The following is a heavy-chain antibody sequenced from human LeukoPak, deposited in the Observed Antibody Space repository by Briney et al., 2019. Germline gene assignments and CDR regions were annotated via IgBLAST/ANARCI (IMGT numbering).Heavy chain of an antibody. CDR1: SGSISSTNYC. D-gene: IGHD2-8*01. CDR3: AREGDKYANWFDT. J-gene: IGHJ5*02. V-gene: IGHV4-61*01. Sequence: SETLSLTCTVSSGSISSTNYCWGWIRQPPGKGLEWIGYIYSSGSTNYNPSLKSRATISLDTSKNQFSLNLSSVTAADTAVYYCAREGDKYANWFDTWGQGTLVTVSS. CDR2: IYSSGST.